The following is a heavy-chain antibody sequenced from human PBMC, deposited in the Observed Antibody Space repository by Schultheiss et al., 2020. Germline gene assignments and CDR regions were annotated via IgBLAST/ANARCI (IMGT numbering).Heavy chain of an antibody. Sequence: SGPTLVKPTQTLTLTCTFSGFSLSTSGVGVGWFRQPPGKAPEWLGLVYWDDDKRYSPSLKSRLTITKDTSKSQVVLTVTNMDAVDTATYYCARYRRGSSSLDAWFDPWGQGTRVTVSS. CDR2: VYWDDDK. J-gene: IGHJ5*02. CDR3: ARYRRGSSSLDAWFDP. V-gene: IGHV2-5*02. CDR1: GFSLSTSGVG. D-gene: IGHD6-6*01.